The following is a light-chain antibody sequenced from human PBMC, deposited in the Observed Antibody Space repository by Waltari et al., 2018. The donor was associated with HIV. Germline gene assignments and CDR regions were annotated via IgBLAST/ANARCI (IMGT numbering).Light chain of an antibody. J-gene: IGKJ4*01. V-gene: IGKV3-11*01. Sequence: IVLTQSPATLSVSPGARATLSCRASRSVGTFLAWYQQKLGQAPRLLIYDVSNRATGIPARFSGSGSETDFTLTINGLEPEDFATYYCQQRIDWPLTFGGGTKVDI. CDR2: DVS. CDR3: QQRIDWPLT. CDR1: RSVGTF.